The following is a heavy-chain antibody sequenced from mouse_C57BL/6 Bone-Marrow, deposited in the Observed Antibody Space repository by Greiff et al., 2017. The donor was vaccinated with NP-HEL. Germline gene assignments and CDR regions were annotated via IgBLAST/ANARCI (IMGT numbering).Heavy chain of an antibody. D-gene: IGHD1-1*02. Sequence: EVQLQESGPGLVKPSQSLSLPCSVTGYSITSGYYWNWIRQFPGNKLEWMGYISYDGSNNYNPSLKNRISITRDTSKNQFFLKLNSVTTEDTATYYCARLEVVDYWGQGTTLTVSS. CDR2: ISYDGSN. CDR3: ARLEVVDY. CDR1: GYSITSGYY. V-gene: IGHV3-6*01. J-gene: IGHJ2*01.